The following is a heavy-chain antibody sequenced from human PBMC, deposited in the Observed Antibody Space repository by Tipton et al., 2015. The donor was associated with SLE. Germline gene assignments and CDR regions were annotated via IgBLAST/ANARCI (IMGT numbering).Heavy chain of an antibody. Sequence: GLVKPSETLSLTCAVYGGSFSGYYWSWIRQPPGKGLEWIGEINHSGSTNYNPSLKSRVTISIDTSKNQFSLKLSSVTAADTAVYYCARGGYCGGDCYSGYYFDYWGQGTLVTVSS. CDR1: GGSFSGYY. CDR2: INHSGST. D-gene: IGHD2-21*01. CDR3: ARGGYCGGDCYSGYYFDY. V-gene: IGHV4-34*01. J-gene: IGHJ4*02.